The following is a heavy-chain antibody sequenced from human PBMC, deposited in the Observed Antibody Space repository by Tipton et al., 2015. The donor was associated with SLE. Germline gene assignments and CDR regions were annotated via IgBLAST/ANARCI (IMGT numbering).Heavy chain of an antibody. D-gene: IGHD2-15*01. CDR2: ISSSETT. CDR3: AGAWQGYCSGGTCYVLDY. Sequence: TLSLTCTVSGGSISSHYWSWIRQPPGKGLEWIGYISSSETTNYNPSLKSRVTISVDTSKNQFSLKLRSVTAADTAVYYCAGAWQGYCSGGTCYVLDYWGQGTLVTVSS. CDR1: GGSISSHY. V-gene: IGHV4-59*11. J-gene: IGHJ4*02.